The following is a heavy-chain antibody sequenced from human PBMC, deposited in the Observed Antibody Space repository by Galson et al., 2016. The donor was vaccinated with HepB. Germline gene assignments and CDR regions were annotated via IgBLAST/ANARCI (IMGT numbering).Heavy chain of an antibody. D-gene: IGHD6-13*01. CDR2: VNPNSGDT. V-gene: IGHV1-8*01. Sequence: SVKVSCKASGYTFTNYDINWVRQATGQGLEWMGWVNPNSGDTAYAQNFQGRVTMTRNTSISTAYMVLTSLRSEDTAVYYCARDLRSRWYTSMGYWGQGTLVTVSS. J-gene: IGHJ4*02. CDR3: ARDLRSRWYTSMGY. CDR1: GYTFTNYD.